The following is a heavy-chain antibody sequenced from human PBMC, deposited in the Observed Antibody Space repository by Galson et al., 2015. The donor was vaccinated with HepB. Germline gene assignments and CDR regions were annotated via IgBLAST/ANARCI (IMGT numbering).Heavy chain of an antibody. CDR3: ARVASSRSPASTMVRGVAYYFGY. Sequence: SVKVSCKASGGTFSSYTISWVRQAPGQGLEWMGWMNPNSGNTGYAQKFQGRVTMTRNTSISTAYMELSSLRSEDTAVYYCARVASSRSPASTMVRGVAYYFGYWGQGTLGTVSS. CDR1: GGTFSSYT. D-gene: IGHD3-10*01. J-gene: IGHJ4*02. CDR2: MNPNSGNT. V-gene: IGHV1-8*02.